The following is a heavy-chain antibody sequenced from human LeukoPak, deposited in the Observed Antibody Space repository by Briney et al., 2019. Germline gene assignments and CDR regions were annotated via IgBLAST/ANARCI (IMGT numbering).Heavy chain of an antibody. CDR3: AKVPGATNY. V-gene: IGHV3-23*01. CDR2: ISGSGIDT. D-gene: IGHD1-26*01. CDR1: GFSFSDYG. J-gene: IGHJ4*02. Sequence: GGSLRLSCAASGFSFSDYGMNWVRQTPGKGIEWVSGISGSGIDTDDADSVKGRFTISRDNSKNTLYLQMNSLRAEDTAVYYCAKVPGATNYWGQGTLVTVSS.